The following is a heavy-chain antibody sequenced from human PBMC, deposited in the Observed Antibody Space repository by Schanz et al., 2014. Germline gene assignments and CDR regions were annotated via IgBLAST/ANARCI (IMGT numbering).Heavy chain of an antibody. CDR3: AKDPSHGDYDYYFDY. CDR2: MSYDGSIK. D-gene: IGHD3-22*01. J-gene: IGHJ4*02. V-gene: IGHV3-30*04. Sequence: VQLVESGGGLVQPGGSLRLSCAASGFTFSSYAMHWVRQAPGKGLEWVAAMSYDGSIKYYGDSVKGRFTISRDNSKNTLYLQMNSLRAEDTAVYYCAKDPSHGDYDYYFDYWGQGTLVTVSS. CDR1: GFTFSSYA.